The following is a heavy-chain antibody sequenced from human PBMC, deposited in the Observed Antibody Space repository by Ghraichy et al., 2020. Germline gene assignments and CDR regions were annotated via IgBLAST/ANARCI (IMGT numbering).Heavy chain of an antibody. CDR3: ARKKGFFNWFDP. CDR2: IYYSGST. V-gene: IGHV4-59*01. Sequence: SETLSLTCTVSGGSISSYYWSWIRQPPGKGLEWIGYIYYSGSTNYNPSLKSRVTISVDTSKNQFSLKLSSVTAADTAVYYCARKKGFFNWFDPWGQGTLVTVSS. J-gene: IGHJ5*02. D-gene: IGHD1-14*01. CDR1: GGSISSYY.